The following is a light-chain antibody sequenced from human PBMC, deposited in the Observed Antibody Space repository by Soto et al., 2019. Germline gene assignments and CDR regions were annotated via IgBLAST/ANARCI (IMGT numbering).Light chain of an antibody. CDR3: QQYGSSYT. J-gene: IGKJ5*01. CDR1: QSVSSSY. CDR2: GAS. V-gene: IGKV3-20*01. Sequence: EIVLTQSPGTLSLSPGERATLSCRASQSVSSSYLAWYQQKPGQAPRLIIYGASSRATGIPDRFSGSGSGTDFTPTIRRLEPEDFGVYYCQQYGSSYTFGQGTRLEIK.